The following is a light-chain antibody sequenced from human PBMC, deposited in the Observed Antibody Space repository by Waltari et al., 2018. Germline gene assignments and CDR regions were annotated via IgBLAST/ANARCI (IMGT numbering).Light chain of an antibody. J-gene: IGLJ2*01. V-gene: IGLV4-60*03. CDR2: LEGSGSY. CDR1: SGHSSYI. CDR3: ETWHSNTQV. Sequence: QPVLTQSSSASASLGSSVKPTCTLSSGHSSYIISSNQQQPGKAPRYLMKLEGSGSYSKGSGVPDRFSGSSSVADRYLIISNIQSEDEADYYCETWHSNTQVFGGGTKLTVL.